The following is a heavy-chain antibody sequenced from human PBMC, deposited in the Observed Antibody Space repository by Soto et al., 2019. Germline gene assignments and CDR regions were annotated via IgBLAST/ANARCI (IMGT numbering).Heavy chain of an antibody. CDR3: AKGTSKVWPLVVTAIPHYFDY. D-gene: IGHD2-21*02. Sequence: GGSLRLSCAASGFTFSSYAMSWVRQAPGKGLEWVSAISGSGGSTYYADSVKGRFTISRDNSKNTLYLQMNSLRAEDTAVYYCAKGTSKVWPLVVTAIPHYFDYWGQGTLVTVSS. CDR1: GFTFSSYA. V-gene: IGHV3-23*01. CDR2: ISGSGGST. J-gene: IGHJ4*02.